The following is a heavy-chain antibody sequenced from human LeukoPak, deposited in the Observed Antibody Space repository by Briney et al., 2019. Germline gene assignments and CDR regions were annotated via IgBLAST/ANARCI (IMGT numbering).Heavy chain of an antibody. CDR3: ARELGYCSGASCYFKYYGMDV. D-gene: IGHD2-15*01. V-gene: IGHV3-7*05. CDR2: IKQDGSEK. Sequence: GGSLRLSCAASGFTFSSYWMTWVRQAPGKGLEWVAKIKQDGSEKYYVDSVKGRFTISRDNAKNSLYLQMNSLGAEDTAVYYCARELGYCSGASCYFKYYGMDVWGQGTTVTVFS. CDR1: GFTFSSYW. J-gene: IGHJ6*02.